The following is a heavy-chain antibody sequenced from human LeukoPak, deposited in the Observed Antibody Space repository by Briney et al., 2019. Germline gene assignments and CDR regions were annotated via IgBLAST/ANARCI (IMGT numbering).Heavy chain of an antibody. CDR3: ARTISSTSWGLDY. CDR2: ISSSSSTI. V-gene: IGHV3-48*02. CDR1: GFTFSSYA. Sequence: GGSLRLSCAASGFTFSSYAMSWVRQAPGKGLEWVSYISSSSSTIYYADSVKGRFTISRDNAKNSLYLQMNSLRDEDTAVHYCARTISSTSWGLDYWGQGTLVTVSS. J-gene: IGHJ4*02. D-gene: IGHD2-2*01.